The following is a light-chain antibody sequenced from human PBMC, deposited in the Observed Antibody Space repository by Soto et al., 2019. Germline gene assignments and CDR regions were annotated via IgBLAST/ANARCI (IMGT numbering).Light chain of an antibody. CDR3: QQYNNWPPYT. J-gene: IGKJ2*01. Sequence: ETVMTQSPATLSVSPGERATLSCRASQSVSTNLAWYQQKPGQAPRLLIYRASTRATGIPDRFSGSGFGTESTLTISSLQSEDFAVYFCQQYNNWPPYTFGQGTK. V-gene: IGKV3-15*01. CDR1: QSVSTN. CDR2: RAS.